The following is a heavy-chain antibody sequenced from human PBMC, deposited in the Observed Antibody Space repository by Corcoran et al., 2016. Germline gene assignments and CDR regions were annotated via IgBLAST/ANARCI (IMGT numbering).Heavy chain of an antibody. D-gene: IGHD6-6*01. V-gene: IGHV1-46*01. CDR2: INPSGGST. J-gene: IGHJ5*02. Sequence: QVQLVQSGAEVKKPGASVKVSCKAAGYTFTSYYMHWVRQAPGQGLEWMGIINPSGGSTSYAQKFQGRVTMTRDTSTSTVYMELSSLRSGDTAVYYCARANARGIAARGEGWFDPWGQGTLVTVSS. CDR3: ARANARGIAARGEGWFDP. CDR1: GYTFTSYY.